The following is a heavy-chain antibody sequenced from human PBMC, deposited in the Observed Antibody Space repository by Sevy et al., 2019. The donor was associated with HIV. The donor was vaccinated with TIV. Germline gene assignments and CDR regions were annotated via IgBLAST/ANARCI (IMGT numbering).Heavy chain of an antibody. Sequence: SKTLSLTCTVSGDSVTSGSNYWSWIRQPAGKGLEWIGRIYTTGSTSGSTNYNPSLKSRVTISVDSSKNQFSLRLSSLTAADTAVYYCARTRRNDYGDYGTYFDYWGQGTLVTVSS. D-gene: IGHD4-17*01. CDR1: GDSVTSGSNY. CDR3: ARTRRNDYGDYGTYFDY. V-gene: IGHV4-61*02. CDR2: IYTTGSTSGST. J-gene: IGHJ4*02.